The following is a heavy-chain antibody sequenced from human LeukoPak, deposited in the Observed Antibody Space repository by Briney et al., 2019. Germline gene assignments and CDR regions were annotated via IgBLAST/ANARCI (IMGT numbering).Heavy chain of an antibody. CDR3: AKDPTRDGWEGNWFDP. Sequence: GGSLRLSCAASGFTFSSYGMHWVRQAPGKGLEWVAFIRHDGSNKYYADSVKGRFTISRDNSKNTLYLQMNSLRAEDTAVYYCAKDPTRDGWEGNWFDPWGQGTLVTVSS. CDR2: IRHDGSNK. CDR1: GFTFSSYG. J-gene: IGHJ5*02. V-gene: IGHV3-30*02. D-gene: IGHD5-24*01.